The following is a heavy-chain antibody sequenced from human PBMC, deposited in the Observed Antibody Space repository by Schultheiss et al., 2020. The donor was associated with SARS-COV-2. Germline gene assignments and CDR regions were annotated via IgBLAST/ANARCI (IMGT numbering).Heavy chain of an antibody. CDR1: GGSIRSYY. Sequence: SETLSLTCTVSGGSIRSYYWSWIRQPPGKGLEWIGRIYTSGSTNYNPSLKSRLTISVDTSKNQFSLKLSSVTAADTAVYSCARGRGVGVVVVPAAMSLRYGLDVWGQGTTVTVSS. J-gene: IGHJ6*02. CDR3: ARGRGVGVVVVPAAMSLRYGLDV. CDR2: IYTSGST. D-gene: IGHD2-2*01. V-gene: IGHV4-4*07.